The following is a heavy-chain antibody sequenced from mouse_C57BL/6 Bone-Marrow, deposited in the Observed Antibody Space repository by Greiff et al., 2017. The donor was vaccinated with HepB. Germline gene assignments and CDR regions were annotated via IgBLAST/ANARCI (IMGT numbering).Heavy chain of an antibody. J-gene: IGHJ2*01. V-gene: IGHV1-85*01. CDR2: IYPRDGST. CDR3: ARRTTVVATYFDY. D-gene: IGHD1-1*01. Sequence: VQLQQSGPELVKPGASVKLSCKASGYTFTSYDMNWVKQRPGQGLEWIGWIYPRDGSTKYNEKFKGKATLTVDTSSSTAYMELHSLTSEDSAVYFCARRTTVVATYFDYWGQGTTLTVSS. CDR1: GYTFTSYD.